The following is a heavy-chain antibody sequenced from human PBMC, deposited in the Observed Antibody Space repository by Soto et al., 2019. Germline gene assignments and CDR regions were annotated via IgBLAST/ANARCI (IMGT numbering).Heavy chain of an antibody. CDR1: GGSVSSGSYY. V-gene: IGHV4-61*01. J-gene: IGHJ4*02. D-gene: IGHD3-22*01. CDR2: SYYSGST. Sequence: QVQLQESGPGLVKPSETLSLTCTVSGGSVSSGSYYWSWIRQPPGKGLEWIGYSYYSGSTNYNPSLKSRVTISVDTSKNQFSLQLSSVTAADTAVYYCARGDSDYYDSSGRLDYWGQGTLVTVSS. CDR3: ARGDSDYYDSSGRLDY.